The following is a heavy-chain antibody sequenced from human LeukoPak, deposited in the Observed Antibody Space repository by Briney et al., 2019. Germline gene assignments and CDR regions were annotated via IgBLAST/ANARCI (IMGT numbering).Heavy chain of an antibody. V-gene: IGHV3-11*04. CDR2: ITNSGRST. CDR1: GFSFSNYF. J-gene: IGHJ5*01. D-gene: IGHD1-26*01. Sequence: GGSLRLSCEVTGFSFSNYFISWIRQAPGKGLEWVGYITNSGRSTSYADAVKGRCTISRDNAKKSVYLEMTDLRVEDNAVYYCAREASGNYYVFDSWGQGTLVTVSS. CDR3: AREASGNYYVFDS.